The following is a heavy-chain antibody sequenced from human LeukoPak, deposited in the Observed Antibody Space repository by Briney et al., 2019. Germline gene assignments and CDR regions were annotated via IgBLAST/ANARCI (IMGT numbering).Heavy chain of an antibody. CDR2: ISGSGGST. J-gene: IGHJ5*02. Sequence: GGSLRLSCAASGFTFSSYAMSWVRQAPGKGLEWVSAISGSGGSTYYADSVKGRFTISRDNSKNTLYLQMNSLRAEDTAVYYCARDDEIPAATNWFDPWGQGTLVTVSS. CDR3: ARDDEIPAATNWFDP. D-gene: IGHD2-2*01. V-gene: IGHV3-23*01. CDR1: GFTFSSYA.